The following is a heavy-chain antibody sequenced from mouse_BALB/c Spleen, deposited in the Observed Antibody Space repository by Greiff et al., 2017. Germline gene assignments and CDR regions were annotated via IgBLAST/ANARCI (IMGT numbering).Heavy chain of an antibody. CDR2: IAPGSGST. Sequence: DLVKPGASVKLSCKASGYTFTSYWINWIKQRPGQGLEWIGRIAPGSGSTYYNEMFKGKATLTVDTSSSTAYIQLSSLSSEDSAVYFCARGNGLFDYWGQGTTRTVSS. CDR3: ARGNGLFDY. V-gene: IGHV1S41*01. D-gene: IGHD2-1*01. CDR1: GYTFTSYW. J-gene: IGHJ2*01.